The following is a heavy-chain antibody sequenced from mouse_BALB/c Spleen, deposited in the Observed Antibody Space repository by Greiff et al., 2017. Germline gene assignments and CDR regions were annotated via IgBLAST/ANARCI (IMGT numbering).Heavy chain of an antibody. V-gene: IGHV1-7*01. CDR2: INPSTGYT. D-gene: IGHD3-2*02. Sequence: QVQLKESGAELAKPGASVKMSCKASGYTFTSYWMHWVKQRPGQGLEWIGYINPSTGYTEYNQKFKDKATLTADKSSSTAYMQLSSLTSEDSAVYYCARLRLGEGFAYWGQGTLVTVSA. CDR3: ARLRLGEGFAY. CDR1: GYTFTSYW. J-gene: IGHJ3*01.